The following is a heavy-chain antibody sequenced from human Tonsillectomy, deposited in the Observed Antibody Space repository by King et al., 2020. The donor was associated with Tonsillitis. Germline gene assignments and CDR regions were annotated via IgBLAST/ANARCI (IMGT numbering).Heavy chain of an antibody. CDR1: GGSIRRYY. J-gene: IGHJ4*02. CDR3: ARQISGTSAGMDY. Sequence: VQLQESGPGLVKPSETLSLTCTVSGGSIRRYYWSWIRQPPEKGVEWIGYIYYSGSTNYNPSLKSRVTISVDTSNDQCSLNLSSVTAADTAMYYCARQISGTSAGMDYWGQGALVIVSS. V-gene: IGHV4-59*01. CDR2: IYYSGST. D-gene: IGHD3-10*01.